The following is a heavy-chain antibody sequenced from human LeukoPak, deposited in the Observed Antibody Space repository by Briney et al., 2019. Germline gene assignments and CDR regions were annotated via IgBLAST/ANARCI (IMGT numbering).Heavy chain of an antibody. V-gene: IGHV3-23*01. Sequence: GGSLRLSCAASGFTFSSYAMSWVRQAPGKGLEWVSAISGSGGSTYYADSVKGRFTISRDNSKNTLYLQMGSLRAEDMAVYYCAREVRYSSGWSPFDYWGQGTLVTVSS. J-gene: IGHJ4*02. CDR2: ISGSGGST. CDR3: AREVRYSSGWSPFDY. D-gene: IGHD6-19*01. CDR1: GFTFSSYA.